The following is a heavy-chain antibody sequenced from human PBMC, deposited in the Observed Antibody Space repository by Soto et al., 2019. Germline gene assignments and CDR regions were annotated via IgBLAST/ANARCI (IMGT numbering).Heavy chain of an antibody. CDR1: GFTFSSYA. D-gene: IGHD2-2*01. J-gene: IGHJ4*02. V-gene: IGHV3-30-3*01. Sequence: GGSLGLSCSDSGFTFSSYAMNWVRQAPGKGLEWVALISYDGSSEYYADSVKGRFTISSYSSKKTLYLQMNSLGAADTAVYYCGRCTSTSCHLGSDYWGQGTLVTV. CDR3: GRCTSTSCHLGSDY. CDR2: ISYDGSSE.